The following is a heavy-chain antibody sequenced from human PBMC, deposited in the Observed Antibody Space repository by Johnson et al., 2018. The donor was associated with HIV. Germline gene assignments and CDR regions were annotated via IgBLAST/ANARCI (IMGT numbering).Heavy chain of an antibody. J-gene: IGHJ3*02. CDR2: IYSGGNT. Sequence: VQLVESGGGLVQPGGSLRLSCAASGFTVSNNFMNWVRQAPGKGLEWVSLIYSGGNTYYADSVRGRFTISRDNFKNTLYLQMNSLRAEDTAVYYCARPDSSSARAHDAFAIWGQGTMVTVSS. V-gene: IGHV3-66*04. CDR3: ARPDSSSARAHDAFAI. D-gene: IGHD6-6*01. CDR1: GFTVSNNF.